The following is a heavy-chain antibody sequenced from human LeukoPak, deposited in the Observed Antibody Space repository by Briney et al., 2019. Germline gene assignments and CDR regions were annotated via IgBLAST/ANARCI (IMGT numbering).Heavy chain of an antibody. CDR2: IYYNGST. J-gene: IGHJ4*02. V-gene: IGHV4-30-4*08. Sequence: SQTLSLTCTVSGGSISSGDYYWSWIRQPPGKGLEWIGYIYYNGSTYYNPSLKSRVTISVDTSKNQFSLKLSSVTAADTAVYYCARGRSPTIFGVLMSQFPFDYWGQGTLVTVSS. CDR3: ARGRSPTIFGVLMSQFPFDY. CDR1: GGSISSGDYY. D-gene: IGHD3-3*01.